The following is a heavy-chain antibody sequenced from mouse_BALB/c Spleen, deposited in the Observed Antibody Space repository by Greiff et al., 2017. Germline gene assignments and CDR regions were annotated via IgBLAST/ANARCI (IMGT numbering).Heavy chain of an antibody. V-gene: IGHV1S137*01. D-gene: IGHD1-1*01. CDR2: ISTYYGDA. J-gene: IGHJ4*01. CDR1: GYTFTDYA. CDR3: ARGYYGSSPYAMDY. Sequence: VKLVESGAELVRPGVSVKISCKGSGYTFTDYAMHWVKQSHAKSLEWIGVISTYYGDASYNQKFKGKATMTVDKSSSTAYMELARLTSEDSAIYYCARGYYGSSPYAMDYWGQGTSVTVSS.